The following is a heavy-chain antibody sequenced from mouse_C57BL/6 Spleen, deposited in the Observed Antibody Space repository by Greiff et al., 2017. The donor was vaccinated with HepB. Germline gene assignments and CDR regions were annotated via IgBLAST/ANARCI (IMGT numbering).Heavy chain of an antibody. J-gene: IGHJ2*01. CDR2: ISDGGSYT. CDR3: ARDYYGSSYPFFDY. CDR1: GFTFSSYA. D-gene: IGHD1-1*01. V-gene: IGHV5-4*01. Sequence: EVKLVESGGGLVKPGGSLKLSCAASGFTFSSYAMSWVRQTPEKRLEWVATISDGGSYTYYPDNVKGRFTISRDNAKNNLYLQMSHLKSEDTAMYYCARDYYGSSYPFFDYWGQGTTLTVSS.